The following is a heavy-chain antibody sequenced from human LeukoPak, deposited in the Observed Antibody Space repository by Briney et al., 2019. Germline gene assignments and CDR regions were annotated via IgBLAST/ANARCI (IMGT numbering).Heavy chain of an antibody. CDR1: GFTFNNYG. CDR2: VSYDGSTK. J-gene: IGHJ4*02. Sequence: GGSLRLSCAASGFTFNNYGMHWVRQAPGKGLEWVAVVSYDGSTKYYADSVKGRFSISRDNSKNSLYLQMNSLGAEDTAVYYCARADWDTAMIDYWGQGTLVTVSS. CDR3: ARADWDTAMIDY. D-gene: IGHD5-18*01. V-gene: IGHV3-30*03.